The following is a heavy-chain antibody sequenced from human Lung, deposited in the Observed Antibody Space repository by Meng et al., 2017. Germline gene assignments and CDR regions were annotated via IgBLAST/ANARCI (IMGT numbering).Heavy chain of an antibody. CDR2: INPKSGDT. D-gene: IGHD6-13*01. J-gene: IGHJ4*02. V-gene: IGHV1-2*06. CDR3: ARDEDISAAGKLFGDY. Sequence: VQLVRSGAEGKMPGASVKVSCKASGYTFPDYWLHWVRRAPGQGLEWMGRINPKSGDTHYAQRFQGRVTMTGDTSISTAYMELSGLRSDDTAMYYCARDEDISAAGKLFGDYWGQGTLVTVSS. CDR1: GYTFPDYW.